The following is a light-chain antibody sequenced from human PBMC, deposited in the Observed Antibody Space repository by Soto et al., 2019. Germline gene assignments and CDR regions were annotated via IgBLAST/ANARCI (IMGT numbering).Light chain of an antibody. Sequence: EIVLTQSPATLSLSPGERATLSCRASQNISSYLAWYQQKPGQAPRLLIYHASNGATGIPSRFSGSGSGTEFTLTISSLEPEDFAVYYCQQRSNWPITFGQGTRLEIK. CDR3: QQRSNWPIT. J-gene: IGKJ5*01. CDR2: HAS. CDR1: QNISSY. V-gene: IGKV3-11*01.